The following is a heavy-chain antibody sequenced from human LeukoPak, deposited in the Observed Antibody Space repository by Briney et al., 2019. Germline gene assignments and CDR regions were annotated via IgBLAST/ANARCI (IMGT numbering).Heavy chain of an antibody. D-gene: IGHD3-10*01. CDR2: INHSGST. Sequence: SETLSLTCTVSGGSISSGSYYWSWIRQPPGKGLEWIGEINHSGSTNYNPSLKSRVTISVDTSKNQFSLKLSSVTAADTAVYYCARLFAVSQGAITWGQGTLVTVSS. J-gene: IGHJ5*02. CDR1: GGSISSGSYY. V-gene: IGHV4-39*07. CDR3: ARLFAVSQGAIT.